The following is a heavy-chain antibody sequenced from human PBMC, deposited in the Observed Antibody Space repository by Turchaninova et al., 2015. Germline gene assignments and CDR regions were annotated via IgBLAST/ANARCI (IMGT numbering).Heavy chain of an antibody. D-gene: IGHD2-21*02. CDR1: GFTFSSSS. V-gene: IGHV3-23*04. Sequence: EVQLVESGGGLLQPGGSLRLSCAASGFTFSSSSMSGVRQAHGGGVGWGAAIRGCGGRTDYAESVKGRFTISRDKSKNMLYLQMNSLRAEDTAVYYCAKDLYCGGDCYYLDYWGQGTLVTVSS. CDR3: AKDLYCGGDCYYLDY. J-gene: IGHJ4*02. CDR2: IRGCGGRT.